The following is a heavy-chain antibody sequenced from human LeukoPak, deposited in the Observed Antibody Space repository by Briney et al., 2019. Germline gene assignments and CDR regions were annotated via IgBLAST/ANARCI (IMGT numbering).Heavy chain of an antibody. CDR3: ANLGAYYYDSSGYNY. V-gene: IGHV3-23*01. CDR2: ISGSGGST. J-gene: IGHJ4*02. D-gene: IGHD3-22*01. CDR1: GFTLSSYA. Sequence: PGGSLRLSCAASGFTLSSYAMSWVRQAPGKGLEWVSAISGSGGSTYYADSVKGRFTISRDNSKNTLYLQMNSLRAEDTAVYYCANLGAYYYDSSGYNYWGQGTLVTVSS.